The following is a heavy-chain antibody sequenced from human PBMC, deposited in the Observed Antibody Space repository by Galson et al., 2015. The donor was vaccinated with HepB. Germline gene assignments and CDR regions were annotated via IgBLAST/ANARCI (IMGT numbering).Heavy chain of an antibody. Sequence: PALVKPTQTLTLTCTFSGFSLSATGMRVSWIRQPPGKALEWLARIDWDDDKFYSRSLKTRLTISKDTSKNQVVLTMTNMDPVDTATYYCARVYGGRTSIDSWGQGTLVTVSS. CDR1: GFSLSATGMR. CDR3: ARVYGGRTSIDS. V-gene: IGHV2-70*04. CDR2: IDWDDDK. D-gene: IGHD4-23*01. J-gene: IGHJ4*02.